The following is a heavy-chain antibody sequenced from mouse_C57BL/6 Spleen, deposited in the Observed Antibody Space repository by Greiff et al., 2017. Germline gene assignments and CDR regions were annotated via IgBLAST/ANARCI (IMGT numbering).Heavy chain of an antibody. Sequence: VQLKESGPELVKPGDSVKISCKASGYSFTGYFMNWVMQSHGKSLEWIGRINPYNGDTFYNQKFKGKATLTVDKSSSTAHMELRSLTSEDSAVYYCARGADYYGSSYVGYFDYWGQGTTLTVSS. CDR2: INPYNGDT. D-gene: IGHD1-1*01. CDR3: ARGADYYGSSYVGYFDY. J-gene: IGHJ2*01. CDR1: GYSFTGYF. V-gene: IGHV1-20*01.